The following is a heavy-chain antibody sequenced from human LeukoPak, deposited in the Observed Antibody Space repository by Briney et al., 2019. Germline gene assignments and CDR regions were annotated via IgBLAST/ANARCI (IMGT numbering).Heavy chain of an antibody. CDR2: INPSGGST. V-gene: IGHV1-46*01. CDR1: GYTFTSYG. CDR3: ARERRGEMATIPLGY. Sequence: ASVKVSCKASGYTFTSYGISRVRQAPGEGLEWMGIINPSGGSTSYAQKFQGRVTITADESTSTAYMELSSLRSEDTAVYYCARERRGEMATIPLGYWGQGTLVTVSS. J-gene: IGHJ4*02. D-gene: IGHD5-24*01.